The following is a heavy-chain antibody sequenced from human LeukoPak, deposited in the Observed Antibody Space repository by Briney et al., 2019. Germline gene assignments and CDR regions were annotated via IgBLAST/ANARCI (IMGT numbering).Heavy chain of an antibody. D-gene: IGHD3-10*01. CDR1: GGTFSNYG. CDR2: IVPAFGTT. CDR3: ARVGGPMVRGVFDS. Sequence: ASVKVSCKASGGTFSNYGFTWVRQAPGQGLECMGAIVPAFGTTNYAEKFQDRVTITADTPTSTVYMQLSSLRSEDTAVYYCARVGGPMVRGVFDSRGQGTLLTVSS. V-gene: IGHV1-69*06. J-gene: IGHJ4*02.